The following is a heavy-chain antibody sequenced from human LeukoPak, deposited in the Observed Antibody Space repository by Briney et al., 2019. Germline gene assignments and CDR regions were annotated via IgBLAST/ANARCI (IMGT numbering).Heavy chain of an antibody. D-gene: IGHD6-13*01. CDR2: IYYSGST. CDR1: GGSISSGSYY. J-gene: IGHJ4*02. Sequence: SETLSLTCTVSGGSISSGSYYWGWIRQPPGKGLEWIGSIYYSGSTYYKPSLKSRVTISLDTSKNQFSLKLSSVAAADTAVYYCARAYSPPQWSPFDYWGQGTLVTVSS. CDR3: ARAYSPPQWSPFDY. V-gene: IGHV4-39*07.